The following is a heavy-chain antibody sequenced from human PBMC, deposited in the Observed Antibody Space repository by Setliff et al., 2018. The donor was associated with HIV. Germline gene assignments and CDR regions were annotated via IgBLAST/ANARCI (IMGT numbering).Heavy chain of an antibody. V-gene: IGHV3-23*01. CDR1: GFTFNTYG. J-gene: IGHJ4*02. D-gene: IGHD1-26*01. CDR3: TTDLGSGRFSWNNN. Sequence: GGSLRLSCAASGFTFNTYGMNWVRQAPGKGLEWVSLMSGINDNKYYGDSVKGRFTISRDNSKNTLSLQMDILRAEDTAIYYCTTDLGSGRFSWNNNWGQGTLVTVSS. CDR2: MSGINDNK.